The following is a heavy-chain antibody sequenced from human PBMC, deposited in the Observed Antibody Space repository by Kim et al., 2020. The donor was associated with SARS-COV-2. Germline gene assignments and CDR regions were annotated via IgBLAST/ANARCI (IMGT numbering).Heavy chain of an antibody. D-gene: IGHD6-13*01. CDR2: IGTSGITT. V-gene: IGHV3-23*01. Sequence: GGSLRLSCAASGFAFSSYAMNWVRQAPGKGLEWVSAIGTSGITTYYADSGKGRFTISRDNSKNTLHLQMNSLRVEDTALYYCAKQLAAAGTDYWGQGTLV. CDR1: GFAFSSYA. CDR3: AKQLAAAGTDY. J-gene: IGHJ4*02.